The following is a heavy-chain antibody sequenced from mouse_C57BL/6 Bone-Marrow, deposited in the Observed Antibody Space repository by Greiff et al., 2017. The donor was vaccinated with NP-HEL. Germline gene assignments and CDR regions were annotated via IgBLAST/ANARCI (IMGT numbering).Heavy chain of an antibody. V-gene: IGHV1-81*01. D-gene: IGHD1-1*01. CDR1: GYTFTSYG. CDR2: IYPRSGNT. J-gene: IGHJ2*01. CDR3: ARSDTTVVATDY. Sequence: VQLQQSGAELARPGASVKLSCKASGYTFTSYGISWVKQRPGQGLEWIGEIYPRSGNTYYNEKFKGKATLTADKSSSTAYMELRSLTSEDSAVYFCARSDTTVVATDYWGQGTTLTVSS.